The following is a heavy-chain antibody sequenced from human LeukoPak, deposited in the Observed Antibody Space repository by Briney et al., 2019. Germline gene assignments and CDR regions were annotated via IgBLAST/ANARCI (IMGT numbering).Heavy chain of an antibody. CDR3: GGESGSGSYYHY. Sequence: QPGGSLRLSCAASGFTFSSYYMHWVRQAPGKGLVWVSRINTDGSSTTYADSVKGRITISRDNAKNTLYLQMNSLRVEDTAVYYCGGESGSGSYYHYWGQGTLVTVSS. CDR1: GFTFSSYY. D-gene: IGHD3-10*01. J-gene: IGHJ4*02. CDR2: INTDGSST. V-gene: IGHV3-74*01.